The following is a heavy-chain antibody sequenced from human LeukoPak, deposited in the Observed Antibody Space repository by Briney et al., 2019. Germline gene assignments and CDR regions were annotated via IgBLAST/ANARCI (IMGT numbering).Heavy chain of an antibody. CDR1: RCIFSSSL. Sequence: PGGSLRLSCSASRCIFSSSLMFWVRPAPGKGLEYVSAISGNGGSTYHSDTVYGRFTISRDNSKNTLYLQMTSLRAEDTALYYCVKDNGQGGFDSWGQGTLVTVSA. CDR3: VKDNGQGGFDS. D-gene: IGHD2-8*01. V-gene: IGHV3-64D*09. CDR2: ISGNGGST. J-gene: IGHJ4*02.